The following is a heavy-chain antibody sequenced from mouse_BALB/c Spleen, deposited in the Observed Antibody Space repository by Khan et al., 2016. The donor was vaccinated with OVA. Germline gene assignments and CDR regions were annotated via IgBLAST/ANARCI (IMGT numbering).Heavy chain of an antibody. Sequence: QVQLKQSGPGLVAPSQNLSLTCTVSGFSLSDYGVSWIRQPPGKGLEWLGVIWGGGSTYYNSDLKSRLSISKDNSKSQVVLKMSSLQSDDTAMFYYAKGVWSYYYTMDYWGQGTSVTVSS. V-gene: IGHV2-6-5*01. CDR1: GFSLSDYG. CDR3: AKGVWSYYYTMDY. CDR2: IWGGGST. J-gene: IGHJ4*01.